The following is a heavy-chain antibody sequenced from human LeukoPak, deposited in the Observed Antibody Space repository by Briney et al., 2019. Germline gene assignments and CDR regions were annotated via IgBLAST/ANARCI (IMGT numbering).Heavy chain of an antibody. CDR2: IWSDGSNK. V-gene: IGHV3-30*02. CDR3: AKWVAAYRYFDY. CDR1: GFTFSSYD. J-gene: IGHJ4*02. D-gene: IGHD2-15*01. Sequence: GGSLRLSCAASGFTFSSYDMHWVRQAPGKGLEWVAFIWSDGSNKYYADSVKGRFTISRDNSKNTLYLQMNSLRAEDTAVYYCAKWVAAYRYFDYWGQGTLVTVSS.